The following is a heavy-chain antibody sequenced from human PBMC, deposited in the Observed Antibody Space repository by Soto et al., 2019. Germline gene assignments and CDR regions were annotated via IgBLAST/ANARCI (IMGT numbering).Heavy chain of an antibody. V-gene: IGHV3-74*01. D-gene: IGHD2-2*01. Sequence: GGSLRLSCAASGFTFSTYWMPWIRQVPGKGLEWVSRINSDASHTYYADSVKGRFTISRDNAKNTLHLEMNSLSAEDTAVYYCARDLSSCSSARCYSYYYGMDVWGQGTTVTVSS. CDR2: INSDASHT. J-gene: IGHJ6*02. CDR3: ARDLSSCSSARCYSYYYGMDV. CDR1: GFTFSTYW.